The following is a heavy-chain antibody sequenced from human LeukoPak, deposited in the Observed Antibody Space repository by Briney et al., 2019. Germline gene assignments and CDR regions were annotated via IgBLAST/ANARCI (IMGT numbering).Heavy chain of an antibody. Sequence: SQTLSLTCTVSGGSISSYYWSWIRQPPGKGLEWIGYIYYSGSTNYNPSLKSRVTISVDTSKNQFSLKLSSVTAADTAVYYCASTKVRKDWFDPWGQGTLVTVSS. CDR2: IYYSGST. V-gene: IGHV4-59*01. CDR1: GGSISSYY. D-gene: IGHD4-17*01. CDR3: ASTKVRKDWFDP. J-gene: IGHJ5*02.